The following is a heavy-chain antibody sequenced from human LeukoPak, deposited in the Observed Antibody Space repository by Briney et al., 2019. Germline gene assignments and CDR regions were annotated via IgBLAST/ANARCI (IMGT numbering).Heavy chain of an antibody. J-gene: IGHJ6*03. Sequence: PGRSLRLSCAASGFTFSSYSMNWVRQAPGKGLEWVSSISSSSSYIYYADSVKGRFTISRDNAKNSLYLQMNSLRAEDTAVYYCARAAGEFILYYYYMDVWGKGTTVTVSS. CDR1: GFTFSSYS. CDR3: ARAAGEFILYYYYMDV. D-gene: IGHD3-16*02. V-gene: IGHV3-21*01. CDR2: ISSSSSYI.